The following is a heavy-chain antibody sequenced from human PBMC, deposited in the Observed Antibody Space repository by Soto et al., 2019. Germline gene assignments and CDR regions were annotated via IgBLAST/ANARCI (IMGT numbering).Heavy chain of an antibody. V-gene: IGHV1-18*01. CDR1: GYTFTSYG. CDR3: ARVKEFWNQNYYFDY. Sequence: ASAKVSCKASGYTFTSYGIRWLRHAPGQGLEWMGWISDYNGNTNYQQKLKRRANMTKDTSKSTDYMELRRLRSDDTAVYYCARVKEFWNQNYYFDYWGQGTLVTVSS. D-gene: IGHD1-1*01. J-gene: IGHJ4*02. CDR2: ISDYNGNT.